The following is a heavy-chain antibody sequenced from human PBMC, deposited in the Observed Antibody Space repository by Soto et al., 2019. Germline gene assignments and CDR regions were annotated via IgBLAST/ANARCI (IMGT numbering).Heavy chain of an antibody. V-gene: IGHV2-5*01. CDR2: VHWNDDK. J-gene: IGHJ6*02. D-gene: IGHD3-3*01. CDR1: GFSLSTTGEG. CDR3: AHRRLGDTGPDYTGLDV. Sequence: QITLKEAGPTLVKPTQTLTLTCTFSGFSLSTTGEGVFWIRQPPGKAPEWLALVHWNDDKRYSPSLRTRLTIRKDTSINQVVLSLTNLDPVDTGTYYCAHRRLGDTGPDYTGLDVWGQGTTVIVSS.